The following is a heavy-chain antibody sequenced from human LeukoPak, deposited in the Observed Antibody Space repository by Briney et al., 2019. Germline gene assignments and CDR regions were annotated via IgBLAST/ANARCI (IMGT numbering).Heavy chain of an antibody. CDR2: ISWNSGSI. CDR1: GFTFDDYA. D-gene: IGHD6-13*01. J-gene: IGHJ4*02. CDR3: AKDTYAGSSSWSDFDY. V-gene: IGHV3-9*01. Sequence: GRSLRLSYAASGFTFDDYAMHWVRQAPGKGLEWVSGISWNSGSIGYADSVKGRFTISRDNAKNSLYLQMNSLRAEDTALYYCAKDTYAGSSSWSDFDYWGQGTLVTVSS.